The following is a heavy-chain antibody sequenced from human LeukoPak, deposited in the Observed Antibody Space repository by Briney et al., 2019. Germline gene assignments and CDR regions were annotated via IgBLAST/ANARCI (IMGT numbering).Heavy chain of an antibody. D-gene: IGHD3-3*01. V-gene: IGHV4-34*01. Sequence: SSETLSLTSAVYGGSFSGYYWSWIRQPPGKGLEWFGEINHSGSTNYNPSLKSRVTISVDTSKNQFSLKLSSVTAADTAVYYCARGRLFFWSGYAETYFDYWGQGTLVTVSS. CDR2: INHSGST. CDR3: ARGRLFFWSGYAETYFDY. J-gene: IGHJ4*02. CDR1: GGSFSGYY.